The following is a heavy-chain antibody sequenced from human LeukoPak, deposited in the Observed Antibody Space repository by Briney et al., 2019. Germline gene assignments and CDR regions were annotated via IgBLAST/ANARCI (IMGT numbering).Heavy chain of an antibody. CDR2: INSDGSST. J-gene: IGHJ3*02. Sequence: PGGSLRLSCAASGFTFSSYWMHWVRQAPGKGLVWVSRINSDGSSTNYADSVKDRFTISRDNAKNTLYLQMNSLRADDTAVFHCATGYSSRWYNAFDIWGKGQWSPSLQ. CDR3: ATGYSSRWYNAFDI. D-gene: IGHD6-13*01. V-gene: IGHV3-74*01. CDR1: GFTFSSYW.